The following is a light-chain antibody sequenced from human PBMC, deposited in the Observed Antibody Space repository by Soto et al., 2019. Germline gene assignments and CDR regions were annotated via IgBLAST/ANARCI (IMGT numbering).Light chain of an antibody. CDR2: GAA. CDR1: QGIRND. Sequence: AIQMTQSPSSLSASVGDRVTITCRASQGIRNDLGWYQQKPGKAPKLLIYGAAILRSGVPSRFSGSGSGTEFTLTVSSLQPEDFATSYCRQDYNFPWTFGQGTKVEIK. CDR3: RQDYNFPWT. J-gene: IGKJ1*01. V-gene: IGKV1-6*01.